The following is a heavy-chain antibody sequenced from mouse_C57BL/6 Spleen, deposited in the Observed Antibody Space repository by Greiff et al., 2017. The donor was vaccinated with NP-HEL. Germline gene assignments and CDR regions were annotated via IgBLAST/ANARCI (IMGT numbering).Heavy chain of an antibody. CDR1: GYTFTSYW. V-gene: IGHV1-69*01. J-gene: IGHJ3*01. D-gene: IGHD2-4*01. CDR2: IDPSDSYT. CDR3: ARSEGYDYRFAY. Sequence: QVQLQQPGAELVMPGASVKLSCKASGYTFTSYWMHWVKQRPGQGLEWIGEIDPSDSYTNYNQKFKGKSTLTVDKSSSTAYMQLSSLTSEDSAVYYCARSEGYDYRFAYWGQGTLVTVSA.